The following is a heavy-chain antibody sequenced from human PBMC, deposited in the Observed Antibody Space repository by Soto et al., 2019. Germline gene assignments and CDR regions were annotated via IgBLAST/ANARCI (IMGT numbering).Heavy chain of an antibody. CDR3: ARGVFNNYVWFDT. D-gene: IGHD4-4*01. V-gene: IGHV1-3*01. CDR1: GYTFTTYP. CDR2: INAVNGKA. Sequence: ASVKVSCKASGYTFTTYPIHWVRQAPGQRLEWMGWINAVNGKAKYSQNFQDRVTITRDTSATTAYMELSSLRSEDTAVYYCARGVFNNYVWFDTWGQGTLVTVSS. J-gene: IGHJ5*02.